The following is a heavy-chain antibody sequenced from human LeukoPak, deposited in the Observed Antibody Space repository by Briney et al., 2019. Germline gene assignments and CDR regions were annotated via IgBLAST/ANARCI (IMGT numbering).Heavy chain of an antibody. CDR3: AREVWYYSQ. V-gene: IGHV1-2*02. D-gene: IGHD6-13*01. CDR1: GYTFTDNY. J-gene: IGHJ4*02. Sequence: ASVKVSCKASGYTFTDNYVHWVRQVPGQGLEWMGWMYPNSGDTNYAQKFQGRVTMTRDTSISTAYLDLSGLRSDGTAVYYCAREVWYYSQWGQGTLVTVSS. CDR2: MYPNSGDT.